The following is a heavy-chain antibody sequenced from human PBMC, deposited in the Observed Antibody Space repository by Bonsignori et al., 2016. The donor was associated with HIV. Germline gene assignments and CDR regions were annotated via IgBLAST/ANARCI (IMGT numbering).Heavy chain of an antibody. Sequence: WIRQPPGKGLEWIGYIYYSGSTYYNPSLKSRVTISVDTSKNQFSLKLSSVTAADTAVYYCAREVLWFGVDYWGQGTLVTVSS. D-gene: IGHD3-10*01. V-gene: IGHV4-30-4*01. CDR3: AREVLWFGVDY. CDR2: IYYSGST. J-gene: IGHJ4*02.